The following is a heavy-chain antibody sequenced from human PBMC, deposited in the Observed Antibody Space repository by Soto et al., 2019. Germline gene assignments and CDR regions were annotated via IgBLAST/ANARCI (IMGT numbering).Heavy chain of an antibody. CDR1: GGSISSSSYY. D-gene: IGHD2-2*01. CDR3: ATAGYCSSTSCYDLGDY. Sequence: SETLSLTCTVSGGSISSSSYYWGWIRQPPGKGLEWIGSIYYSGSTYYNPSLKSRVTISVDTSKNQFSLKLSSVTAADTAVYYCATAGYCSSTSCYDLGDYWGQGTLVTVSS. J-gene: IGHJ4*02. CDR2: IYYSGST. V-gene: IGHV4-39*01.